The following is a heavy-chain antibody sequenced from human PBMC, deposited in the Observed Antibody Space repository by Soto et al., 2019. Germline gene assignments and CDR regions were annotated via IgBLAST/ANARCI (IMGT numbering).Heavy chain of an antibody. D-gene: IGHD6-13*01. Sequence: QVQLVESGGGVVQPGRSLRLSCAASGFTFSTHAMHWVRQAPGKGLECVAIVSFDGSNKYYADSVKGRFTISRDNSKNTLYMQMSGLTPEDTDVYYCARDQTGITTAGGGRIDHWGQGTLVTVSS. J-gene: IGHJ4*02. CDR2: VSFDGSNK. CDR3: ARDQTGITTAGGGRIDH. CDR1: GFTFSTHA. V-gene: IGHV3-30-3*01.